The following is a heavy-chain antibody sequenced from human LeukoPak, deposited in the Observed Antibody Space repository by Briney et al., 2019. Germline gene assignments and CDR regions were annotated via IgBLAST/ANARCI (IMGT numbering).Heavy chain of an antibody. J-gene: IGHJ4*02. CDR2: IGTAGDT. V-gene: IGHV3-13*01. CDR1: GFTFSDYD. CDR3: ARVAKERVGGVYYFDY. D-gene: IGHD1-1*01. Sequence: GGSLRLSCAASGFTFSDYDMHWVRQATGKGLEWVSAIGTAGDTYYTGSVTGRFTISTENAKNSLYLQMNSLRAGDTAVYYCARVAKERVGGVYYFDYWGQGTLVTVSS.